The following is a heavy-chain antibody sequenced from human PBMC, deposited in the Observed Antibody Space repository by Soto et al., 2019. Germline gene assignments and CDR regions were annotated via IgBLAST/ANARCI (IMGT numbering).Heavy chain of an antibody. CDR2: IYYSGST. CDR3: ARSLYSGSYTNLFDP. V-gene: IGHV4-59*01. CDR1: GGSISSYY. D-gene: IGHD1-26*01. J-gene: IGHJ5*02. Sequence: SETLSLTCTVSGGSISSYYWSWIRQPPGKGLEYIGYIYYSGSTNYNPSLKSRVTISVDTSKKQFSLKLSSVTAADTAVYYCARSLYSGSYTNLFDPWGQGTLVTVSS.